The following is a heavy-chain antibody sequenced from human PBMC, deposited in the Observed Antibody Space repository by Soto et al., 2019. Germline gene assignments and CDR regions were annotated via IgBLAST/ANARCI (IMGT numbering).Heavy chain of an antibody. J-gene: IGHJ4*01. CDR3: SRDSGEGSGASVNHYLVC. CDR1: GFTFGSYW. D-gene: IGHD3-10*01. Sequence: GGSLRLSCAASGFTFGSYWMSWVRQAPGKGLEWLATIKMDANEKKYVDSVKGRFTMSRDNAKNSLYLQMDSLRAEDTAVYYCSRDSGEGSGASVNHYLVCWGRGTLVTVSS. CDR2: IKMDANEK. V-gene: IGHV3-7*01.